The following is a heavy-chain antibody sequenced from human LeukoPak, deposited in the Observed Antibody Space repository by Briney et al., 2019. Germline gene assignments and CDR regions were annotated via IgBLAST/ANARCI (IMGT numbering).Heavy chain of an antibody. J-gene: IGHJ4*02. V-gene: IGHV4-61*05. D-gene: IGHD3-3*01. CDR3: ARSPDFWSGYSYYFDY. CDR1: GGSISSSSYY. CDR2: IYTSGST. Sequence: SETLSLTCTVSGGSISSSSYYWSWIRQPPGKGLEWIGYIYTSGSTNYNPSLKSRVTISVDTSKNQFSLKLSSVTAADTAVYYCARSPDFWSGYSYYFDYWGQGTLATVSS.